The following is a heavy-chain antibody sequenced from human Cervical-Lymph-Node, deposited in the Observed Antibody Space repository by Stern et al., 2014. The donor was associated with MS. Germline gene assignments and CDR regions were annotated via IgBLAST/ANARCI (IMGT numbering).Heavy chain of an antibody. J-gene: IGHJ4*02. V-gene: IGHV4-61*02. D-gene: IGHD3-16*01. CDR1: GGSISSGGYY. Sequence: VHLVESGPGLVKSSQTLSLTCTVSGGSISSGGYYWSWIRQPAGKGLEWIGRLYTSGSTSSNYNPSLKSRVIISADNSKNQTSLKLSSVAAADTAVYYCVRESGGGAHYWGQGTLVTVSS. CDR3: VRESGGGAHY. CDR2: LYTSGS.